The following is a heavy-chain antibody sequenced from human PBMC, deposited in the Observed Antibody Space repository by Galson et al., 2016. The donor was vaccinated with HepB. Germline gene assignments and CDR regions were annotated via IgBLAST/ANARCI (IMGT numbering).Heavy chain of an antibody. CDR2: INWDGRTT. CDR3: AKERSFSTFNRGLDV. V-gene: IGHV3-43*01. J-gene: IGHJ6*02. D-gene: IGHD2-2*01. CDR1: GFTFGDYT. Sequence: SLRLSCAASGFTFGDYTMHWVRQAPGQGLEWVSLINWDGRTTYYADFVKGRFTISRDNTKNSLFLQMNSLRTDDTALYYCAKERSFSTFNRGLDVWGHGTTVTVSS.